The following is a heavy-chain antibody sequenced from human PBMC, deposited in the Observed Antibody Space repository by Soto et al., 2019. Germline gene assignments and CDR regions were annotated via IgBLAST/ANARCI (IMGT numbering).Heavy chain of an antibody. CDR1: GFTFSSFW. CDR2: INNDGSST. J-gene: IGHJ4*02. Sequence: EVQLVESGGGLVQPGGSLRLSCAVSGFTFSSFWMHWVRQAPGEGLVWVSRINNDGSSTSYADSLKGRFTISRDNAKNTLYLQMNGLRVEDTAMYYCATLGVDPFGLSYWGQGTLVTVSS. D-gene: IGHD1-26*01. V-gene: IGHV3-74*01. CDR3: ATLGVDPFGLSY.